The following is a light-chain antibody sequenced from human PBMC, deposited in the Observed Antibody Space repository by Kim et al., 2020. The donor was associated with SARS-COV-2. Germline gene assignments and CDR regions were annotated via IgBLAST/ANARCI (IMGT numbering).Light chain of an antibody. CDR3: GSYTTTSIPI. Sequence: QSALTQPASVSGSPGQSISISCTGTSGYNYVSWYQQHPGKAPKLILYDVSDRPSGVSDRFSGSKSGSTASLTISGLQAEDEADYFCGSYTTTSIPIFGGGTKVTVL. CDR2: DVS. CDR1: SGYNY. J-gene: IGLJ2*01. V-gene: IGLV2-14*03.